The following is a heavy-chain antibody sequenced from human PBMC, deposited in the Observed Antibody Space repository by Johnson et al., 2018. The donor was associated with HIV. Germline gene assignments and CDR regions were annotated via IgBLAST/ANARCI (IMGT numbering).Heavy chain of an antibody. J-gene: IGHJ3*02. D-gene: IGHD1-26*01. V-gene: IGHV3-66*01. CDR3: ARDLARRGGAAFDI. CDR2: LHSGGST. CDR1: GFTVSSNY. Sequence: VQLVESGGGVVQPGGSLRLSCAASGFTVSSNYMSWVRQAPGKGLEWVSVLHSGGSTSYADSVKGRFTISRDNSNNTLHLQMNSLRPEDTAVYYCARDLARRGGAAFDIWGQGTMVTVSS.